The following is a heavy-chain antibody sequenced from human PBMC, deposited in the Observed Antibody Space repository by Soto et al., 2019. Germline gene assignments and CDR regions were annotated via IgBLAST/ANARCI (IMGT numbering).Heavy chain of an antibody. CDR2: IIPIFGTA. V-gene: IGHV1-69*13. D-gene: IGHD3-22*01. CDR3: AKGLYYYDSSGKTDLSYFDY. J-gene: IGHJ4*02. CDR1: GGTFSSYA. Sequence: SVKVSCKASGGTFSSYAISWVRQAPGQGLEWMGGIIPIFGTANYAQKFQGRVTITADESTSTAYMELSSLRSEDTAVYYCAKGLYYYDSSGKTDLSYFDYWGQGTLVTVSS.